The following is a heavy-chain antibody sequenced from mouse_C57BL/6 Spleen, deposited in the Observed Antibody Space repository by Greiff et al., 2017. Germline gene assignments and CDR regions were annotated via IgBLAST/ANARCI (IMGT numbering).Heavy chain of an antibody. Sequence: VQLKESVAELVRPGASVKLSCTASGFNIKNTYMHWVKQRPEQGLEWIGRIDPANGNTKYAPKFQGKATITADTSSNTAYLQLSSLTSEDTAIYYCASITTVVDWYFDVWGTGTTVTVSS. J-gene: IGHJ1*03. CDR2: IDPANGNT. CDR1: GFNIKNTY. D-gene: IGHD1-1*01. CDR3: ASITTVVDWYFDV. V-gene: IGHV14-3*01.